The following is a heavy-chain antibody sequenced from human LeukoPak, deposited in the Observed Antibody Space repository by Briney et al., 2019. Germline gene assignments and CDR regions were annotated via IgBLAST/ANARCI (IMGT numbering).Heavy chain of an antibody. D-gene: IGHD2-2*01. CDR3: AKDSSPGYCSSTSCYYGYYFDY. Sequence: GGSLRLSCAASGFTFSSYGMHWVRQAPGKGLEWVAVIWYDGSNKYYADSVKGRFTISRDNAKNSLYLQMNSLRAEDMALYYCAKDSSPGYCSSTSCYYGYYFDYWGQGTLVTVSS. V-gene: IGHV3-33*03. J-gene: IGHJ4*02. CDR1: GFTFSSYG. CDR2: IWYDGSNK.